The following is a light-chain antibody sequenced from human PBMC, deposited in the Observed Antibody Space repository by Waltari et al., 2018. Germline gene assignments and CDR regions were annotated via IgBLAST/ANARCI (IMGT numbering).Light chain of an antibody. J-gene: IGKJ2*01. V-gene: IGKV3-11*01. CDR1: QSVNSF. CDR2: DAS. CDR3: QQRANWPYT. Sequence: EVVLTQSPATLSLSPGERATLSCRASQSVNSFLAWYQQKPGPAPRLLIYDASNRATGIPARFSGSASGTDFTLTISSLEPEDFAVYYCQQRANWPYTFGRGTELEIK.